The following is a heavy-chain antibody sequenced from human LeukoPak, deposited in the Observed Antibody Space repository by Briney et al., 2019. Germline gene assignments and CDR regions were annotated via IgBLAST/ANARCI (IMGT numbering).Heavy chain of an antibody. CDR3: ASYRSSYVDY. CDR2: IYYSGIT. CDR1: GGSISSSTYH. Sequence: PSETLSLTCTVSGGSISSSTYHWGWIRQPPGKALEWIGTIYYSGITDYNPSLKSRVAISVDTSKNQFSLKVGSVAAADTAVYYCASYRSSYVDYWGQGTLVTVSS. V-gene: IGHV4-39*01. D-gene: IGHD2-2*01. J-gene: IGHJ4*02.